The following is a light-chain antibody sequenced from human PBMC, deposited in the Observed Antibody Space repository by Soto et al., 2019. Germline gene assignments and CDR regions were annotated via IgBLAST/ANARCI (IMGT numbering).Light chain of an antibody. V-gene: IGKV2-28*01. Sequence: EIVMTQSPLSLPVTPGEPASISCRSSQSLLHSNGYNYLDWYLQKPGQSPQLVISLGSNRASGVPDRFRGSGSGTDFTLKISRVEAEDVGLYCCMQVRQPPYAFGQGPKLEIK. CDR2: LGS. CDR1: QSLLHSNGYNY. J-gene: IGKJ2*01. CDR3: MQVRQPPYA.